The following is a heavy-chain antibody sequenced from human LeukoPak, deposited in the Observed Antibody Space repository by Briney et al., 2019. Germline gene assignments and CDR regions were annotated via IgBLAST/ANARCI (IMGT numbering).Heavy chain of an antibody. Sequence: SETLSLTCTVSGGSISAYYWSWIRQPPGKGLEWIGYINYSGNTNYNPSLKSRVTISVDTSKNQFSLKLSSVTAADTAVYYCASLARGGNWFDPWGQGTLVTVSS. CDR1: GGSISAYY. V-gene: IGHV4-59*12. CDR2: INYSGNT. J-gene: IGHJ5*02. CDR3: ASLARGGNWFDP. D-gene: IGHD6-6*01.